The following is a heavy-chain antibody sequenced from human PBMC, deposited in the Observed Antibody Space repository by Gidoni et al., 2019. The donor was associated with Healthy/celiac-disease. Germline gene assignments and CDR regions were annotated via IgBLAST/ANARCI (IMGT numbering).Heavy chain of an antibody. D-gene: IGHD1-26*01. Sequence: EVQLVESGGGLVKPGGSLRLSCAASGFTFSSYSMNWVRQAPGKGLEWVSSISRSSSYIYYADSVKGRFTISRDNAKNSLYLQMNSLRAEDTAVYYCARDLSVGALTYYYGMDVWGQGTTVTVSS. J-gene: IGHJ6*02. CDR1: GFTFSSYS. CDR2: ISRSSSYI. CDR3: ARDLSVGALTYYYGMDV. V-gene: IGHV3-21*01.